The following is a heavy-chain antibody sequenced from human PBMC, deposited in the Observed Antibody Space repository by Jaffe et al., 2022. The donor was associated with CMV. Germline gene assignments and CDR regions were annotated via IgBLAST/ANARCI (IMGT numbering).Heavy chain of an antibody. CDR2: ISGSGGST. J-gene: IGHJ4*02. CDR3: AKEARITMIVVAEAVLDY. Sequence: EVQLLESGGGLVQPGGSLRLSCAASGFTFSSYAMSWVRQAPGKGLEWVSAISGSGGSTYYADSVKGRFTISRDNSKNTLYLQMNSLRAEDTAVYYCAKEARITMIVVAEAVLDYWGQGTLVTVSS. CDR1: GFTFSSYA. D-gene: IGHD3-22*01. V-gene: IGHV3-23*01.